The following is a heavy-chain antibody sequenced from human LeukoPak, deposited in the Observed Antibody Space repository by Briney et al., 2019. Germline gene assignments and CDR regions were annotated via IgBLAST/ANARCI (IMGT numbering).Heavy chain of an antibody. CDR1: GGSFSGYY. V-gene: IGHV4-34*01. CDR3: ARGRLGDNGSFDY. Sequence: PSEPLSLTCAVYGGSFSGYYWSWIRQPPGKGLEWIGEINHSGSTNYNPSLKSRVTISVDTSKNQFSLKLSSVTAADTAVYYCARGRLGDNGSFDYWGQGTLVTVSS. D-gene: IGHD3-10*01. CDR2: INHSGST. J-gene: IGHJ4*02.